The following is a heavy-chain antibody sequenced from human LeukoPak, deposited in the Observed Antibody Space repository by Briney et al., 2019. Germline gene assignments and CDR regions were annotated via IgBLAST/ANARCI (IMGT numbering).Heavy chain of an antibody. V-gene: IGHV3-21*04. Sequence: GGSLRLSCAASGFTFSSYTMNWVRQAPGKGLEWVSSVSSSISYIYYADSVKGRFTISRDNAKNSLYLQMNSLRAEDTAVFYCAKGTTDYDASDPLDFWGQGTLVTVSS. CDR3: AKGTTDYDASDPLDF. D-gene: IGHD3-16*01. CDR2: VSSSISYI. J-gene: IGHJ4*02. CDR1: GFTFSSYT.